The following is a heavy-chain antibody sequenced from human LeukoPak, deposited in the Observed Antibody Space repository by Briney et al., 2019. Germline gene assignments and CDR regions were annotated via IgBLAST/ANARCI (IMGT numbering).Heavy chain of an antibody. V-gene: IGHV1-18*01. J-gene: IGHJ4*02. Sequence: ASVKVSCKASGYTFTSYGISWVRQAPGQGLEWMGWISAYNGNTNYAQKLQGRVTMTTDTSTSTAYMELRSLRSDDTAVYYCARSPPGFLEWLLHYWGQGTLVTVSS. CDR1: GYTFTSYG. D-gene: IGHD3-3*01. CDR2: ISAYNGNT. CDR3: ARSPPGFLEWLLHY.